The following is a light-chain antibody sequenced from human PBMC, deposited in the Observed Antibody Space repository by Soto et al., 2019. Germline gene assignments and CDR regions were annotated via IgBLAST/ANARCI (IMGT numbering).Light chain of an antibody. Sequence: DIQMTQSPSSLSASVGDRVTITCQASQDIRNYLNWYQQKPGKAPKLLIYEASNLEIGVPSRFSGSGSGRSFTFSISSLRPEDIATYYCQQCDDFITFGGGTRIEIK. CDR2: EAS. V-gene: IGKV1-33*01. J-gene: IGKJ4*01. CDR1: QDIRNY. CDR3: QQCDDFIT.